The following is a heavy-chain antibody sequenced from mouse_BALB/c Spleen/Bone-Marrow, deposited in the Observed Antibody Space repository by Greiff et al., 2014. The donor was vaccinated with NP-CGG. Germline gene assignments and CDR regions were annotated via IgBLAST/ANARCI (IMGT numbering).Heavy chain of an antibody. J-gene: IGHJ2*01. CDR1: GFSLTTYG. V-gene: IGHV2-2*02. D-gene: IGHD3-1*01. CDR2: IWTGGST. Sequence: QVQLKESGPGLVQPSQSLSITCTVSGFSLTTYGVHWVRQSPGKGLEWLGVIWTGGSTDYNAAFISRLIISKDNSKSQVFFEMNSLQANDTAIYYCARNHRGYYFDDWGQGTTLTVSS. CDR3: ARNHRGYYFDD.